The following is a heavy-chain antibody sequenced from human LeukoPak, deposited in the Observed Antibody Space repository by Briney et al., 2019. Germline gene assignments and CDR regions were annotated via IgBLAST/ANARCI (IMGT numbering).Heavy chain of an antibody. Sequence: GFTFXXYGMXWXRXAPGKGLEWVSYISGSSNAINYADSVKGRFTVSRDNAKNSLYLQMNSLRAEDTAVYYCATYSGYDRIFDYWGQGTLVTVSS. V-gene: IGHV3-48*01. CDR3: ATYSGYDRIFDY. D-gene: IGHD5-12*01. CDR1: GFTFXXYG. CDR2: ISGSSNAI. J-gene: IGHJ4*02.